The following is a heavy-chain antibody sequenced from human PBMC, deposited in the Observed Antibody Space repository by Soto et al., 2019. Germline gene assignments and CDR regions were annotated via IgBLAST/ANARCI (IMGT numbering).Heavy chain of an antibody. CDR3: ARYASSGNTSFWYTFDT. CDR2: IIPIFGTT. Sequence: SLNLSCKASVGTISSYTINWLRHTHGQGLEWMGGIIPIFGTTNYAKKFQGRFTITADESTSTAYMELSSLRSEDTAVYYCARYASSGNTSFWYTFDTWGEGTLVTVSS. V-gene: IGHV1-69*13. CDR1: VGTISSYT. D-gene: IGHD6-19*01. J-gene: IGHJ5*02.